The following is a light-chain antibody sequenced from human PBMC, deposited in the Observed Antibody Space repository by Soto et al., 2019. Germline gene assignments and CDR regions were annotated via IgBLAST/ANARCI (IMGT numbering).Light chain of an antibody. V-gene: IGKV3-20*01. CDR3: QQYDTSPWT. CDR1: QSVSSSY. CDR2: DAS. Sequence: EIVLTQSPGTLSLSPGERATLSCRASQSVSSSYLAWYQQRPGQAPRLLIYDASSRPTGIPDSFSGSGSGTDFTLTISRLEPEDSALYYCQQYDTSPWTFGQGTKVEI. J-gene: IGKJ1*01.